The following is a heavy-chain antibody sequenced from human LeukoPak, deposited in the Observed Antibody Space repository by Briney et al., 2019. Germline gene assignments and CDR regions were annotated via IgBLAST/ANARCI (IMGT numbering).Heavy chain of an antibody. Sequence: GGSLRLSCAASGFTFSNYALIWVRQAPGKGLGWVAGIHGNGETTYYGDSVKGRFTISRDNYKSTLYLQMNRLRAEDTAVYYCGRDPNGDYLGAFEFWGQGTKVTVSS. CDR1: GFTFSNYA. CDR2: IHGNGETT. V-gene: IGHV3-23*01. J-gene: IGHJ3*01. CDR3: GRDPNGDYLGAFEF. D-gene: IGHD4-17*01.